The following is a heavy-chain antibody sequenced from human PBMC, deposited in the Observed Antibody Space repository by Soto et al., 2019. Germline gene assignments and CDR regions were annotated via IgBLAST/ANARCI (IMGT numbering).Heavy chain of an antibody. V-gene: IGHV4-59*08. CDR1: GGSISSYY. D-gene: IGHD2-15*01. CDR3: ARLAGLPRRYCSGGSCYKDPSDY. Sequence: SETLSLTCTVSGGSISSYYWSWIRQPPGKGLEWIGYIYYSGSTNYNPSLKSRVTISVDTSKNQFSLKLSSVTAADTAVYYCARLAGLPRRYCSGGSCYKDPSDYWGQGTLVTVSS. J-gene: IGHJ4*02. CDR2: IYYSGST.